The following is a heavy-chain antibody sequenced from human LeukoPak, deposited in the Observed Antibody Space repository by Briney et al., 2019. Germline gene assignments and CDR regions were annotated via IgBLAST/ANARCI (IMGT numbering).Heavy chain of an antibody. D-gene: IGHD3-22*01. V-gene: IGHV1-2*02. CDR2: INPNSGGT. J-gene: IGHJ4*02. Sequence: ASVKVSCKASGYTFTGYYMHWVRQAPGQGLEWMGWINPNSGGTNCAQKFQGRVTMTRDTSISTAYMELSRLRSDDTAVYYCAQAGAYYYDSSGYPLPDYWGQGTLVTVSS. CDR3: AQAGAYYYDSSGYPLPDY. CDR1: GYTFTGYY.